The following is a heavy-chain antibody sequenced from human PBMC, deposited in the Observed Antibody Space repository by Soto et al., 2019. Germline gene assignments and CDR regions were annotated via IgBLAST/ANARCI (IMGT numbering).Heavy chain of an antibody. J-gene: IGHJ5*02. V-gene: IGHV3-23*01. CDR1: GLTFSSYA. CDR3: VKTVRVQAAP. D-gene: IGHD2-15*01. CDR2: ISNSGSNT. Sequence: EVQLLESGGGLVQPGGSLRLSCATSGLTFSSYAMSWVRQPPGKGLEWVAGISNSGSNTYYTDSVKGRFTISRDNSKEALFLQMKSPRAEDTVSYCSVKTVRVQAAPWGEATLVTVTP.